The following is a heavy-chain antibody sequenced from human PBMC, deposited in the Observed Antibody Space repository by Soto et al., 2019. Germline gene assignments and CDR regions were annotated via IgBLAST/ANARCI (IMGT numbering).Heavy chain of an antibody. CDR1: GGSISSSSYY. J-gene: IGHJ4*02. D-gene: IGHD3-10*01. CDR3: ARRQVTMVRGVNGFGFDY. V-gene: IGHV4-39*01. Sequence: SETLSLTCTVSGGSISSSSYYWGWIRQPPGKGLEWIGSIYYSGSTYYNPSLKRRVTISVDTSKNQFSLKLSSATAADTAVYYCARRQVTMVRGVNGFGFDYWGQGTLVTVSS. CDR2: IYYSGST.